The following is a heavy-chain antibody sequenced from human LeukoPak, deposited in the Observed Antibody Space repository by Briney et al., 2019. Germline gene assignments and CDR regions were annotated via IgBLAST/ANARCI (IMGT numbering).Heavy chain of an antibody. V-gene: IGHV3-21*01. CDR1: GFIFSTYI. CDR2: LSGKSTYI. Sequence: GGSLRLSCTASGFIFSTYIMTWVRQAPAKGLEWVSSLSGKSTYIYYADSLKGRFTISRDNAKNSLYLQMNSLRADDTAVYYCARDPYGSGSPFDYWGQGILVTVSS. J-gene: IGHJ4*02. CDR3: ARDPYGSGSPFDY. D-gene: IGHD3-10*01.